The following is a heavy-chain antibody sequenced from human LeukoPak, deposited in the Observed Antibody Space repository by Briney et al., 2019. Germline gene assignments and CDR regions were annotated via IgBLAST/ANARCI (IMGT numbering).Heavy chain of an antibody. CDR2: ISYDGSNK. V-gene: IGHV3-30*18. CDR3: AKDRDYYGSESTYGMDV. J-gene: IGHJ6*02. CDR1: GFTFSSYG. Sequence: PGGSLRLSCAASGFTFSSYGMHWVRQAPGKGLEWVAVISYDGSNKYYADSVKGRFTISRDNSKNTLYLQMNSLRAEDTAVYYCAKDRDYYGSESTYGMDVWGQGTTVTVSS. D-gene: IGHD3-10*01.